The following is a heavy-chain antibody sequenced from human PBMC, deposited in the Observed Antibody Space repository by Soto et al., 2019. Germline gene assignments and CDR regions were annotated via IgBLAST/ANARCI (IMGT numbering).Heavy chain of an antibody. Sequence: SVKVSCKASGGTFGNYAICWVRQAPGQGLEWMGGIMPVFGTVNYAQKFQGRVTITADKFTNTAYMELSSLRSEDTAVYYCARGFSAGKGSPPDYWGQGTLVTVSS. J-gene: IGHJ4*02. CDR3: ARGFSAGKGSPPDY. V-gene: IGHV1-69*06. CDR2: IMPVFGTV. CDR1: GGTFGNYA. D-gene: IGHD3-10*01.